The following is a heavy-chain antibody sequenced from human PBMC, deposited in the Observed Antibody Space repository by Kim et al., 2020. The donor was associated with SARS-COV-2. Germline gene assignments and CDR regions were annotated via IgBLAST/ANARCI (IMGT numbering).Heavy chain of an antibody. CDR2: IYYIGST. Sequence: SETLSLTCTVSGGSISSGGYYWSWIRQHPGKGLGWIGYIYYIGSTYYNPSLKSRITISVDTSKNQFSLKLSPVTAADTAGYYCARRDGYTAPHAFDIWGQGTMVTVSS. V-gene: IGHV4-31*03. CDR3: ARRDGYTAPHAFDI. CDR1: GGSISSGGYY. J-gene: IGHJ3*02. D-gene: IGHD5-12*01.